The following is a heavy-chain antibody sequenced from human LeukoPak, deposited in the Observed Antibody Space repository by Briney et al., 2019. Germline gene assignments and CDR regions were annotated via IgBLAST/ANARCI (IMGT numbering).Heavy chain of an antibody. CDR1: GYTFTSYG. CDR3: ARTTDYVWGSYRYTPLGY. V-gene: IGHV1-18*01. D-gene: IGHD3-16*02. J-gene: IGHJ4*02. Sequence: ASVKVSCKASGYTFTSYGISWVRQAPGQGLEWMGRISAYNGNTNYAQKLQGRVTMTTDTSTSTAYMELRSLRSDDTAVYYCARTTDYVWGSYRYTPLGYWGQGTLVTVSS. CDR2: ISAYNGNT.